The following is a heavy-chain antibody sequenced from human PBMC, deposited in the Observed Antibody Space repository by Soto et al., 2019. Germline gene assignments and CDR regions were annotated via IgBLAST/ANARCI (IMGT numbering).Heavy chain of an antibody. Sequence: SETLSLTCSVSGGSLSSYYWSWIRQPAGKGLEWIGRIYTSGSTNYNPSLKSRVTMSVDTSKNQFSLRLTSVAAADTAVYYCARGRGSYPYFFDSWGQGALVTV. CDR3: ARGRGSYPYFFDS. D-gene: IGHD1-26*01. J-gene: IGHJ4*02. V-gene: IGHV4-4*07. CDR1: GGSLSSYY. CDR2: IYTSGST.